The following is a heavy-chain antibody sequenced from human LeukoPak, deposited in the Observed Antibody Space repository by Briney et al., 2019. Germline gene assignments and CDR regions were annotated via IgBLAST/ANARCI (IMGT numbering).Heavy chain of an antibody. V-gene: IGHV3-11*01. CDR2: ISSSGSTI. Sequence: GGSLRLSCAASGFTFSDYYMSWIRQAPGKGLEWVSYISSSGSTIYYADSVKGRFTISRDNSKNTLYLQMNSLRPEDTAVYYCAKGLLLWFGELSDYYYYGMDVWGQGTTVTVSS. CDR1: GFTFSDYY. D-gene: IGHD3-10*01. J-gene: IGHJ6*02. CDR3: AKGLLLWFGELSDYYYYGMDV.